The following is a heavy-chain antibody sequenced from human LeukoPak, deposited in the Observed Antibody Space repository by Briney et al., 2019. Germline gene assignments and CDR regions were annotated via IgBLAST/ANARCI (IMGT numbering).Heavy chain of an antibody. CDR1: GYSISSGYY. J-gene: IGHJ4*02. V-gene: IGHV4-38-2*01. CDR3: ARQWIAAFDY. Sequence: SETLSLTCAVSGYSISSGYYWGWTRQPPGKGLEWIGSIYHSGSTYYNPSLKSRVTISVDTSKNQFSLKLSSVTAADTAVYYCARQWIAAFDYWGQGTLVTVSS. D-gene: IGHD2-21*01. CDR2: IYHSGST.